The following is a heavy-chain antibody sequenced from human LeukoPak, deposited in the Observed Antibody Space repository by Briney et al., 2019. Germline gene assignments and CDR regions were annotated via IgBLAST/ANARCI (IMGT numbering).Heavy chain of an antibody. CDR3: AKVRDQLLWFGELLTNYYYYYMDV. D-gene: IGHD3-10*01. V-gene: IGHV3-23*01. J-gene: IGHJ6*03. Sequence: PGGSLRLSCTASGFTLSSYEMSWIRQAPGKGLEWVSSIDYSGGDTHYADSVKGRFTISRDNSKNTLYLQMNSLRAEDTAVYYCAKVRDQLLWFGELLTNYYYYYMDVWGKGTTVTISS. CDR2: IDYSGGDT. CDR1: GFTLSSYE.